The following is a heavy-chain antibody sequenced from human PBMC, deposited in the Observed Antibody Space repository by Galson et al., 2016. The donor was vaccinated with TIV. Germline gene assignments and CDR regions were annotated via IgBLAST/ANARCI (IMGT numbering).Heavy chain of an antibody. D-gene: IGHD2-21*02. Sequence: SVKVSCKASGYTFTSYYMHWVRQAPGQGPEWMGIINPSGGSTSYAQKFQGRVTMTRDTSTRTVYMELSSLRSEDTAVYFCARGFTGDPPAFDIWGGTMVTVSS. CDR3: ARGFTGDPPAFDI. J-gene: IGHJ3*02. V-gene: IGHV1-46*01. CDR2: INPSGGST. CDR1: GYTFTSYY.